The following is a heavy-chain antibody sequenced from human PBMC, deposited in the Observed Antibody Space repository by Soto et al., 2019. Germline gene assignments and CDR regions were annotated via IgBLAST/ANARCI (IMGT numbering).Heavy chain of an antibody. CDR2: IYYSGST. D-gene: IGHD5-18*01. Sequence: QVQLQESGPGLVKPSQTLSLTCTVSGGSISSGGYYWSWIRQHPGKGLEWIGYIYYSGSTYYNPYLKSRVTRSVDTSKNQCSLKLSSVTAADTAVYYCAGGTRIQLWLFFSDWGQGTLVTVSS. V-gene: IGHV4-31*03. CDR1: GGSISSGGYY. J-gene: IGHJ4*02. CDR3: AGGTRIQLWLFFSD.